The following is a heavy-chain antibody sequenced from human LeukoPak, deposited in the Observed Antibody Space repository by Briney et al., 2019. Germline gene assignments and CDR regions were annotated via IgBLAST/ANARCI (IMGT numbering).Heavy chain of an antibody. CDR2: ISDGGAGT. J-gene: IGHJ4*02. CDR1: GFTFSSYA. V-gene: IGHV3-23*01. D-gene: IGHD5-18*01. Sequence: GGSLRLSCAASGFTFSSYAMSWVRQAPGKGLEWVSGISDGGAGTYYADSVRGRFTISRDNSENTLYLQMNSLRAEDTAVYYCARSAMEDYWGQGTLVTVSS. CDR3: ARSAMEDY.